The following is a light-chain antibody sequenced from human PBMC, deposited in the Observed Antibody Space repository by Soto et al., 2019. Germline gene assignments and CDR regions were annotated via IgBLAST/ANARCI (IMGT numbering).Light chain of an antibody. CDR2: GAS. V-gene: IGKV1-9*01. CDR1: ESISRH. J-gene: IGKJ1*01. CDR3: QQLNGYPRT. Sequence: DIQMSQSPSPLSASVGDRVTITCRAAESISRHLNWYQQKPGRAPKVLIYGASTLQSGVPSRFSGSGSGTDFTLTISSLQPEDFATYYCQQLNGYPRTFGQGTKVDIK.